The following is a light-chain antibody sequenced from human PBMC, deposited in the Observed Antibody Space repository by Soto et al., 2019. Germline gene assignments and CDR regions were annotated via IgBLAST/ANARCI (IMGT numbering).Light chain of an antibody. CDR3: QQYNSYWT. V-gene: IGKV1-9*01. J-gene: IGKJ1*01. Sequence: DIQLTQSPSLLSASVGDRVTITCRASHDISTYLAWYQQKPGKAPKLMIYEASTLQSGVPSRLSGSGSGTEFTLTISSLQPDDFATYYCQQYNSYWTFDQGTKVDIK. CDR2: EAS. CDR1: HDISTY.